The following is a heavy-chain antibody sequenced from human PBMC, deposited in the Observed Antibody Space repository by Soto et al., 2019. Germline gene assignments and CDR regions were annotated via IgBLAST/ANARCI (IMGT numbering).Heavy chain of an antibody. D-gene: IGHD1-26*01. J-gene: IGHJ4*02. Sequence: QVQLQESGPGLVKPSETLSLTCTVSGGSISSYYWSWIRQPPGKGLEWIGYIYYTGRINYNPSLKSRVTTSVDPSKNQFSLKLSSGTAADTAVYYCARRWGATFDYWGQGPLVTVSS. CDR1: GGSISSYY. CDR3: ARRWGATFDY. CDR2: IYYTGRI. V-gene: IGHV4-59*08.